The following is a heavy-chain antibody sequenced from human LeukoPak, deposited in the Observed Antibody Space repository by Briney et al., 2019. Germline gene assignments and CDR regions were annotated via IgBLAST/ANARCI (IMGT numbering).Heavy chain of an antibody. J-gene: IGHJ4*02. Sequence: SETLSLTCAVYGGSFSGYYWSWIRQPPGKGLEWIGEINHSGSTSYNPSLKSRVTISVDTSKNQFSLKLSSVTAADTAVYYCARLSVGSSWYVGFDYWGQGTLVTVSS. V-gene: IGHV4-34*01. CDR3: ARLSVGSSWYVGFDY. CDR1: GGSFSGYY. D-gene: IGHD6-13*01. CDR2: INHSGST.